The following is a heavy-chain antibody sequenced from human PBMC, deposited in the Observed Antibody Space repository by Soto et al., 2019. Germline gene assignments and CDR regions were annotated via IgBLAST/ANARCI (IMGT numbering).Heavy chain of an antibody. CDR2: ISYDGSNK. CDR3: AKDFWSGYYHYYYYYGMDV. V-gene: IGHV3-30*18. CDR1: GFTFSSYA. Sequence: QVQLVESGGGVVRPGRSLRLSCAASGFTFSSYAMHWVRQAPGKGLEWVAVISYDGSNKYYADSVKGRFTISRDNSKNTLYLQMNSLRAEDTAVYYCAKDFWSGYYHYYYYYGMDVWGQGTTVTVSS. J-gene: IGHJ6*02. D-gene: IGHD3-3*01.